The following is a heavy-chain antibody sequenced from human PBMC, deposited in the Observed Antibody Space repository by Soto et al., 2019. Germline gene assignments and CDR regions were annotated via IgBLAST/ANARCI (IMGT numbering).Heavy chain of an antibody. CDR2: TIPMFGTP. V-gene: IGHV1-69*01. CDR1: GGTFSKYA. D-gene: IGHD3-22*01. J-gene: IGHJ6*02. CDR3: ARPLRDRNYYYGMAV. Sequence: QVQLVQSGAEMQQPGASVRVSCKASGGTFSKYAFSWVRQAPGQGLEWLGGTIPMFGTPNYGQKFQGRVAISADESTATVYMELGSLRSEDTAVYFCARPLRDRNYYYGMAVWGQGTTVTVSS.